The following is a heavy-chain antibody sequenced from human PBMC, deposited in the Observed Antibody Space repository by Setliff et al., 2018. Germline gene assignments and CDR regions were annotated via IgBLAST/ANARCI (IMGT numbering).Heavy chain of an antibody. CDR1: GFTFSSHW. J-gene: IGHJ4*02. D-gene: IGHD3-16*01. Sequence: QPGGSLRLSCAASGFTFSSHWMHWVRQPPGKGLVWVSRINTDGTTRNYADSVKGRFTISRENAKNTLYLQMNGLRAEDTAIYYCAGDPPGPHLVYTYWGQGALVTVSS. CDR2: INTDGTTR. CDR3: AGDPPGPHLVYTY. V-gene: IGHV3-74*01.